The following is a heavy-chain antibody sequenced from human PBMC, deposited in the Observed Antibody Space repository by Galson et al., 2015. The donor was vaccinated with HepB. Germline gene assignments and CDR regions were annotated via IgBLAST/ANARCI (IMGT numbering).Heavy chain of an antibody. J-gene: IGHJ4*02. Sequence: PALVKPTQTLTLTCTFSGFSLSTSGVGVGWLCQPPGKALEWLTVIFWDGDKRYSPSLRSRLTITKDTSKNQVVLTMTNMDPVDTATYYCANHRGFYFDYWGQGTLVTVSS. CDR1: GFSLSTSGVG. CDR3: ANHRGFYFDY. D-gene: IGHD5-12*01. CDR2: IFWDGDK. V-gene: IGHV2-5*02.